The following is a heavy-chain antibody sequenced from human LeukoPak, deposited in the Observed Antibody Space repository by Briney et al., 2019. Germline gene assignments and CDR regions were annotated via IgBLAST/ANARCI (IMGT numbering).Heavy chain of an antibody. CDR3: ARGALEWLLSYYYYYYMDV. CDR1: GYTFTSYD. V-gene: IGHV1-8*03. CDR2: MNPNSGNT. J-gene: IGHJ6*03. D-gene: IGHD3-3*01. Sequence: VASVKVSCKASGYTFTSYDINWGRQATGQGLEWMGWMNPNSGNTGYAQKFQGRVTITRNTSISTAYMELSSLRSEDTAVYYCARGALEWLLSYYYYYYMDVWGKGTTVTVSS.